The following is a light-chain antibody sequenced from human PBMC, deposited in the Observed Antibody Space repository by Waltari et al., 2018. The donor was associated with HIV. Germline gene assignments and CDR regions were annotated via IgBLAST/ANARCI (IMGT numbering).Light chain of an antibody. CDR1: ALPPLF. Sequence: FELTQPPSMSVSPGQTARITSSGAALPPLFPYWFQQKSGQAPVLLIFKDTERQTGIPARFSGSSSGTVATLTISGVRAEDEADYYGQSSDTSGTYFGGGTKLTVL. J-gene: IGLJ2*01. CDR3: QSSDTSGTY. CDR2: KDT. V-gene: IGLV3-25*03.